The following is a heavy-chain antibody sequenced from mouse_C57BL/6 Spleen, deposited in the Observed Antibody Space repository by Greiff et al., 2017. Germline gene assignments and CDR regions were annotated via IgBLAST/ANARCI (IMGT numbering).Heavy chain of an antibody. Sequence: QVQLQQPGAELVMPGASVKLSCKASGYTFTSYWMHWVKQRTGQGLEWIGEIDPSDSYTNYNQQFTGKSTLTVDKSSSTAYMQLSSLTSEYSAVYYCARSGSDCCDYWGQGTTLTVSS. CDR3: ARSGSDCCDY. J-gene: IGHJ2*01. CDR2: IDPSDSYT. V-gene: IGHV1-69*01. CDR1: GYTFTSYW. D-gene: IGHD4-1*01.